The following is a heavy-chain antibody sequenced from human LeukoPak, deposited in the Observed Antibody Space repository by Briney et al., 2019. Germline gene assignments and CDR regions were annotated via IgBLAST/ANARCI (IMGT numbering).Heavy chain of an antibody. CDR1: GFTVSSYG. V-gene: IGHV3-30*18. D-gene: IGHD3-10*01. J-gene: IGHJ4*02. CDR2: ISYDGSNK. Sequence: GGSLRLSCAASGFTVSSYGMHWVRQAPGKGLEWVAVISYDGSNKYYADSVKGRFTISRDNSKNTLYLQMNSLRAEDTAVYYCAKDPGPGSGITYFDYWGQGTLVTVSS. CDR3: AKDPGPGSGITYFDY.